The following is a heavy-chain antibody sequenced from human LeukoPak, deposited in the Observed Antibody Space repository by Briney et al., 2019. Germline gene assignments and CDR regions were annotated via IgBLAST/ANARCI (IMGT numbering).Heavy chain of an antibody. J-gene: IGHJ3*02. V-gene: IGHV1-69*06. CDR3: ARDMVRGVRGAFDI. CDR1: GGTFSSYA. Sequence: EASVKVSCKASGGTFSSYAISWVRQAPGQGLEWMGGIIPIFGTANYAQKFQGRVTITADKSTSTAYMEQSSLRSEDTAVYYCARDMVRGVRGAFDIWGQGTMVTVSS. D-gene: IGHD3-10*01. CDR2: IIPIFGTA.